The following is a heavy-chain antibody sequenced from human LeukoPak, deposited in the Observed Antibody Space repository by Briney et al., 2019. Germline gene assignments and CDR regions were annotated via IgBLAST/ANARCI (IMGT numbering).Heavy chain of an antibody. J-gene: IGHJ5*02. CDR2: IVVGSGNT. CDR3: ARGGYSSSWYQPSWFDP. CDR1: GFTFTSSA. Sequence: ASVKVSCKASGFTFTSSAMQWVRQARGQRLEWIGWIVVGSGNTNYAQKFQERVTITRDMSTSTAYMELSSLRSEDTAVYYCARGGYSSSWYQPSWFDPWGQGTLVTVSS. V-gene: IGHV1-58*02. D-gene: IGHD6-13*01.